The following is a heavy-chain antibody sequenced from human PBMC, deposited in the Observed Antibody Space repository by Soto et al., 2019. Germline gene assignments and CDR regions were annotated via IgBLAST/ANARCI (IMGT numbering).Heavy chain of an antibody. V-gene: IGHV4-30-4*01. J-gene: IGHJ4*02. CDR3: ASINYYGSGSFGYYFDY. D-gene: IGHD3-10*01. Sequence: SETLSLTCTVSGGSTSSGDYYWSWIRQPPGKGLEWIGYISYSGSTYYNPSLKSRVTISGDTSKNQFSLKLSSVTAADTAVYYCASINYYGSGSFGYYFDYWGQGTLVTVSS. CDR1: GGSTSSGDYY. CDR2: ISYSGST.